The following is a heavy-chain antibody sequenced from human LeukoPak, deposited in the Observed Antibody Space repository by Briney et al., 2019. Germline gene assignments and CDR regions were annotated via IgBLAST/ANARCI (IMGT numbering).Heavy chain of an antibody. CDR2: IRSKANSYAT. D-gene: IGHD1-26*01. J-gene: IGHJ3*02. Sequence: GGSLRLSCAASGFTFSGSAMHWVRQASGKGLDWVGRIRSKANSYATAYAASVKGRFTISRDDSKNTAYLQMNSLKTEDTAVYYCTRQYSGSYHDAFDIWGQGTMVTVSP. CDR1: GFTFSGSA. V-gene: IGHV3-73*01. CDR3: TRQYSGSYHDAFDI.